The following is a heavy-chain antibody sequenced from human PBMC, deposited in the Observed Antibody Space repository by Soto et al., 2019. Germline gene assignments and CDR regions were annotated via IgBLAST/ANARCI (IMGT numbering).Heavy chain of an antibody. D-gene: IGHD2-8*02. CDR1: GFTFSSFS. J-gene: IGHJ4*02. V-gene: IGHV3-23*01. CDR3: AKDWSFDY. CDR2: ISGSGGST. Sequence: GGSLRLSCAASGFTFSSFSMSWVRQTPGRGLEWVSAISGSGGSTYYADSVKGRFTISRDNSRNTLYLQMNSPRGEDTAVYYCAKDWSFDYWGQGTLVTVSS.